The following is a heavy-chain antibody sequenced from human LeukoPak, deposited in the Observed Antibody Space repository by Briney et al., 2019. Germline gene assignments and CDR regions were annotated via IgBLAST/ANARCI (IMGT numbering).Heavy chain of an antibody. CDR3: ALHWRFDY. D-gene: IGHD2-21*01. V-gene: IGHV3-23*01. J-gene: IGHJ4*02. Sequence: GGSLRLTCVVSGVSSSNYAMGWVRQAPGKGLEWVSSITSNGNDTFYAVSVKGRFTISRDNSRDTVFLQMNSLRADDTAVYYCALHWRFDYWGQGTLVTVSS. CDR1: GVSSSNYA. CDR2: ITSNGNDT.